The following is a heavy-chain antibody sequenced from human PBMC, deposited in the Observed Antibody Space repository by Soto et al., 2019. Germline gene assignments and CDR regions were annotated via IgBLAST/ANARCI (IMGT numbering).Heavy chain of an antibody. CDR1: GFTCSSYA. J-gene: IGHJ1*01. V-gene: IGHV3-30-3*01. Sequence: QVQLVESGGGVVQPGRSLRLSCAASGFTCSSYAMHWVRQAPGKGLEWVAVISYDGSNKYYADSVKGRFTISRDNSKNTLYLQMNSLRAEDTAVYYWARDGGQWLPHPYQHWGQGTLVTVSS. CDR3: ARDGGQWLPHPYQH. CDR2: ISYDGSNK. D-gene: IGHD6-19*01.